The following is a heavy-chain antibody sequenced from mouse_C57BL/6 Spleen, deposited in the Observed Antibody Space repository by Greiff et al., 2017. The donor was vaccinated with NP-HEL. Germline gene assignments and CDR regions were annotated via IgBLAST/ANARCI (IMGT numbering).Heavy chain of an antibody. D-gene: IGHD2-4*01. V-gene: IGHV1-81*01. CDR2: IYPRSGNT. CDR3: ARWDYDYEGFAY. J-gene: IGHJ3*01. Sequence: VQLQQSGAELARPGASVKLSCKASGYTFTSYGISWVKQRTGQGLEWIGEIYPRSGNTYYNEKFKGKATLTADKSSSTAYMELRSLTSEDSAVYFCARWDYDYEGFAYWGQGTLVTVST. CDR1: GYTFTSYG.